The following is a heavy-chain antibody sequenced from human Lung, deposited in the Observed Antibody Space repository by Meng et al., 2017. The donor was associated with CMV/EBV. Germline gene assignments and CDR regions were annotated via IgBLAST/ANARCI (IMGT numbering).Heavy chain of an antibody. J-gene: IGHJ6*02. CDR2: TYYRSKWYD. V-gene: IGHV6-1*01. D-gene: IGHD3-22*01. Sequence: XAISGDSVSSNSAAWNWIRQSPSRGLEWLGRTYYRSKWYDDYAMAVKSRITINPDTSKNQFSLQLNSVTPEDTAVYYCARDYYDSGAYYYTEEYYHGLDVWGQGTXVTVSS. CDR3: ARDYYDSGAYYYTEEYYHGLDV. CDR1: GDSVSSNSAA.